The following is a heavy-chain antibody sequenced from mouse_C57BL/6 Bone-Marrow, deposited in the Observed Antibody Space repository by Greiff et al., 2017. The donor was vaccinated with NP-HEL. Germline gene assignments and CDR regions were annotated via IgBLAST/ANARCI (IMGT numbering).Heavy chain of an antibody. J-gene: IGHJ2*01. D-gene: IGHD1-1*02. V-gene: IGHV1-54*01. Sequence: VQLQQSGAELVRPGTSVKVSCKASGYAFTNYLIEWVKQRPGQGLEWIGVINPGSGGTNYNEKFKSKATLTVDTSSSTAYMQLRSLTSEDSAVFYCAPPYGKTAPSSFDTWGEGTPLTVSS. CDR2: INPGSGGT. CDR1: GYAFTNYL. CDR3: APPYGKTAPSSFDT.